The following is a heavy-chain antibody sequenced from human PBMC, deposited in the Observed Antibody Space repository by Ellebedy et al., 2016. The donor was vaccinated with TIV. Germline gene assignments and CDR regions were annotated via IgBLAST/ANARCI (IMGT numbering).Heavy chain of an antibody. Sequence: GGSLRLSCAVSGFSSRSYWMSWVRQAPGKGLEWVANINQDGSDKYYEDSVKGRFTIARDNAKNSLFLQMSSLRVEDTAVYYCATDGSYGDYRSPTHAFVMWGQGTMVAVSS. V-gene: IGHV3-7*01. CDR3: ATDGSYGDYRSPTHAFVM. J-gene: IGHJ3*02. D-gene: IGHD4-17*01. CDR1: GFSSRSYW. CDR2: INQDGSDK.